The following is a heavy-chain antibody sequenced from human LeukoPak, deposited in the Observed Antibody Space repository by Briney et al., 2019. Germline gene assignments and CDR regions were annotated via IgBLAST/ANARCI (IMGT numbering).Heavy chain of an antibody. CDR3: ARDIRIDFWAAYYMDV. J-gene: IGHJ6*03. V-gene: IGHV4-59*01. D-gene: IGHD3-3*01. CDR2: IYYSGST. CDR1: GGSISSYY. Sequence: SETLSLTCTVSGGSISSYYWSWIRQPPGKGLEWIGYIYYSGSTNYNPSLKSRVTISVDTSKNQFSLKLSSVTAADTAVYYCARDIRIDFWAAYYMDVWGKGTTVTVSS.